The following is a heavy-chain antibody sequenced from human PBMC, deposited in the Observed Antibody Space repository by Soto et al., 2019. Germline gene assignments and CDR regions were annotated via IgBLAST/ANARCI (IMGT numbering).Heavy chain of an antibody. Sequence: GASVKVSCKASGYTFTSYGISWVRQAPGQGLEWMGWISAYNGNTNYAQKLQGRVTMTTDTSTSTAYMELRSLRSDDTAVYYCKSDFCRAHPHIGMDVWGQGTTVTVSS. J-gene: IGHJ6*02. CDR2: ISAYNGNT. CDR1: GYTFTSYG. V-gene: IGHV1-18*01. CDR3: KSDFCRAHPHIGMDV. D-gene: IGHD3-3*01.